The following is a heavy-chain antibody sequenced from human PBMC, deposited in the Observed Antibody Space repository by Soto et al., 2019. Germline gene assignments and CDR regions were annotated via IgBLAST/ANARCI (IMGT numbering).Heavy chain of an antibody. CDR2: INPNSGGT. CDR1: GYTFTGYY. D-gene: IGHD4-17*01. CDR3: ARDFDGDGFDY. Sequence: AAVKVSCEASGYTFTGYYMHWVRQAPGQGLEWMGWINPNSGGTNYAQKFQGWVTMTRDTSISTAYMELSRLRSDDTAVYYCARDFDGDGFDYWGQGTLVTSPQ. J-gene: IGHJ4*02. V-gene: IGHV1-2*04.